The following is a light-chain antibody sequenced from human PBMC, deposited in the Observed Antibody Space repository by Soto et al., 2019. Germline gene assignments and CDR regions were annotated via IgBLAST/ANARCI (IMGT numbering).Light chain of an antibody. CDR2: SAS. Sequence: EVVLTQSPATLSVSPGDRATLSCRASQYIGSAVAWYHQKSGQAPRLLIYSASRRATGIPDRFTGSGSGTDFTLTINRVEPEDFAVYFCQQYAGSPRTFGQGTKVDIK. V-gene: IGKV3-20*01. CDR1: QYIGSA. CDR3: QQYAGSPRT. J-gene: IGKJ1*01.